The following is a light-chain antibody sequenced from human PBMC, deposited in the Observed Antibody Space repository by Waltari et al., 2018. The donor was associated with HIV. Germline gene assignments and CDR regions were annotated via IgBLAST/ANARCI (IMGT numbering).Light chain of an antibody. J-gene: IGLJ2*01. CDR3: AAWDDSLNGPL. V-gene: IGLV1-44*01. Sequence: QSVLNQPPSASGTPGQRVTISYSGSSSNVGRNSVSWYRQFPGTAPKLPIYKTNQRPSGVPDRFSGSKSGTSASLAISGLQSDDESVYYCAAWDDSLNGPLFGGGTQLTVL. CDR2: KTN. CDR1: SSNVGRNS.